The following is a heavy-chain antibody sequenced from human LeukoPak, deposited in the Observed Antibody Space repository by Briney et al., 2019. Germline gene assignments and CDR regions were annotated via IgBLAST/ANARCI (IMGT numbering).Heavy chain of an antibody. CDR3: ARTYAYDATGDRGH. CDR2: INPDGSEK. J-gene: IGHJ4*02. D-gene: IGHD3-16*01. V-gene: IGHV3-7*01. Sequence: GGSLRLSCVASRFTFNKYYMSWVRQAPGKGLQWVANINPDGSEKYYVDSVKGRFTISRDNAKNSLYLQMNSLRAEDTAVYYCARTYAYDATGDRGHWGQGALVTVSS. CDR1: RFTFNKYY.